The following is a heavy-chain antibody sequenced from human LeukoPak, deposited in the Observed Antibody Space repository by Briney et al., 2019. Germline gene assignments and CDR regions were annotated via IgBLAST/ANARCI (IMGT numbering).Heavy chain of an antibody. Sequence: GASMKVSCKASGYTFTSYDINWVRQATGQGLEWMGWMNPNSGNTGYAQKFQGRVTMTRNTSISTAYMELSSLRSEDTAVYYCASVGYCSGGSCYGLDYWGQGTLVTVSS. CDR2: MNPNSGNT. D-gene: IGHD2-15*01. CDR3: ASVGYCSGGSCYGLDY. CDR1: GYTFTSYD. J-gene: IGHJ4*02. V-gene: IGHV1-8*01.